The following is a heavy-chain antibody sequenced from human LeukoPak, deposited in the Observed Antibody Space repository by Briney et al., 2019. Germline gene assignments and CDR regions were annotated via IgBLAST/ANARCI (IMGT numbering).Heavy chain of an antibody. V-gene: IGHV1-2*06. J-gene: IGHJ4*02. CDR2: INPNSGGT. CDR1: GYTFTGYY. CDR3: ARSSYDYVWGSYRPSSDY. Sequence: ASVKASCKASGYTFTGYYMHWVRQAPGQGLEWMGRINPNSGGTNYAQKFQGRVTMTRDTSISTAYMELSRLRSDDTAVYYCARSSYDYVWGSYRPSSDYWGQGTLVTVSS. D-gene: IGHD3-16*02.